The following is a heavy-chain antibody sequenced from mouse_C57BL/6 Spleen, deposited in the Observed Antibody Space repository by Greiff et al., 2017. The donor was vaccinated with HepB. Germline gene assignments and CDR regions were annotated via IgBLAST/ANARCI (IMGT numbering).Heavy chain of an antibody. CDR3: ATTYSNYGGGFAY. D-gene: IGHD2-5*01. CDR2: IWGVGST. CDR1: GFSLTSYG. J-gene: IGHJ3*01. V-gene: IGHV2-6*01. Sequence: VQLVESGPGLVAPSQSLSITCTVSGFSLTSYGVDWVRQSPGKGLEWLGVIWGVGSTNYNSALKSRLSISKDNSKSQVFLKMNSLQTDDTAMYYCATTYSNYGGGFAYWGQGTLVTVSA.